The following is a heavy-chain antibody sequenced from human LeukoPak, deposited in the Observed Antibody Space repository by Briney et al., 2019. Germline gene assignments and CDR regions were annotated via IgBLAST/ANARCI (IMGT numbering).Heavy chain of an antibody. CDR3: ARDRMGAMRYFDY. Sequence: SETLSLTCTVSGGSISSSSYYWGWIRQPPGKGLEWIGSIYYSGSTYYNPSLKSRVTISVDTSKNQFSLKLSSVTAADTAVYYCARDRMGAMRYFDYWGQGTLVTVSS. J-gene: IGHJ4*02. V-gene: IGHV4-39*07. D-gene: IGHD1-26*01. CDR2: IYYSGST. CDR1: GGSISSSSYY.